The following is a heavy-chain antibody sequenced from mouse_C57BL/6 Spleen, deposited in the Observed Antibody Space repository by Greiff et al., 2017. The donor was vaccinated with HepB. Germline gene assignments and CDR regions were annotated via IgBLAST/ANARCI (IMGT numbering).Heavy chain of an antibody. CDR2: IYPRSGNT. J-gene: IGHJ4*01. CDR1: GYTFTSYG. D-gene: IGHD2-4*01. V-gene: IGHV1-81*01. CDR3: ARSHDYDEDYAMDY. Sequence: VQLKQSGAELARPGASVKLSCKASGYTFTSYGISWVKQRTGQGLEWIGEIYPRSGNTYYNEKFKGKATLTADKSSSTAYMELRSLTSEDSAVYFCARSHDYDEDYAMDYWGQGTSVTVSS.